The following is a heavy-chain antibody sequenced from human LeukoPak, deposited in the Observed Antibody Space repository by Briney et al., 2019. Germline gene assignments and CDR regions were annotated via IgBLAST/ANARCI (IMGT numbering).Heavy chain of an antibody. CDR2: INPNSGGT. V-gene: IGHV1-2*02. CDR1: GYTFSGYY. CDR3: ARGGAGLDY. D-gene: IGHD6-19*01. J-gene: IGHJ4*02. Sequence: ASVKVSCKASGYTFSGYYIHWVRQSPGQGLEWMGWINPNSGGTNYAQKFQGRVTMTRDTSINTAYMELSSLTSDDTAVYYCARGGAGLDYWGQGTLVTVSS.